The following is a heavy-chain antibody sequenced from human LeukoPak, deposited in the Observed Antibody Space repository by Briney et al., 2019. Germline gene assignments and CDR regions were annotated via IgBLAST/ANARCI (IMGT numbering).Heavy chain of an antibody. CDR2: IYWDDDK. J-gene: IGHJ4*02. CDR1: GFSLTTSGVS. D-gene: IGHD3-22*01. CDR3: AHGSEDYYDSSGPRFDY. V-gene: IGHV2-5*02. Sequence: SGPTLVNPTQTLTLTCTFSGFSLTTSGVSVGWIRQPPVKALEWLALIYWDDDKRYSPSLKSRLSITKDTSKNQVVLKMTNMDPVDTATYYCAHGSEDYYDSSGPRFDYWGQGTLVTVSS.